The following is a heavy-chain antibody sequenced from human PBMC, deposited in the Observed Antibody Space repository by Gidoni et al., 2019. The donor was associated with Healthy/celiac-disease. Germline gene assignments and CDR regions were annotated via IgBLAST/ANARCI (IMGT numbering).Heavy chain of an antibody. J-gene: IGHJ3*02. CDR2: IKQDGSEK. CDR1: GFTFRSYW. D-gene: IGHD2-8*02. Sequence: EVQLVESGGGLVQPGGSLRLSCAASGFTFRSYWLSWVRQAPGKGLEWVANIKQDGSEKYYVDSVKGRFTISRDNAKNSLYLQMNSLRAEDTAVYYCARLGYCTGGVCYTSIDAFDIWGQGTMVTVSS. CDR3: ARLGYCTGGVCYTSIDAFDI. V-gene: IGHV3-7*01.